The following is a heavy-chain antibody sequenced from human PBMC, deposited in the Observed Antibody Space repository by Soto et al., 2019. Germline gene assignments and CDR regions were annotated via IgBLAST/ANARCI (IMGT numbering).Heavy chain of an antibody. CDR3: ARSRGSSTSLEIYYYYYYGMDV. V-gene: IGHV1-69*01. J-gene: IGHJ6*02. CDR2: LIPISDTT. D-gene: IGHD2-2*01. CDR1: GGTFSSYA. Sequence: QVQLVQSGAEVKKPGSSVKVSCKASGGTFSSYAIRWVRQAPGQGLEWMGGLIPISDTTNYAQKFQRRVTITADESTSTADMELASLRSEDTAVYSCARSRGSSTSLEIYYYYYYGMDVWVQGNTVTVSS.